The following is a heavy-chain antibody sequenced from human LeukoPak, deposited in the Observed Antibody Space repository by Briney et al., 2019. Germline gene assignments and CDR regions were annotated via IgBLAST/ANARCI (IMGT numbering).Heavy chain of an antibody. Sequence: GGSLRLSCVASGLTFSNYWMSWVRQAPGKGLEWVANIKEDGSEKYYVDSVKGRFTISRDNAKNSLYLHMNSLRAEDTAVYYCAREKYEYVWGSYRYWGQGTLVTVSS. CDR1: GLTFSNYW. D-gene: IGHD3-16*01. J-gene: IGHJ4*02. CDR2: IKEDGSEK. V-gene: IGHV3-7*03. CDR3: AREKYEYVWGSYRY.